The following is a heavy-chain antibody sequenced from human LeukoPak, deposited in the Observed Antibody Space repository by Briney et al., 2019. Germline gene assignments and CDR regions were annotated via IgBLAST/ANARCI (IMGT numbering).Heavy chain of an antibody. Sequence: GASVKVSCKASGYTFTSYGISWVRQAPGQGLEWMGWISAYNGNTNYAQKLQGRVTMTTDTSTSTAYVELRSLRSDDTAVYYCARENFDSYGMRAEYYYYYYMDVWGKGTTVTISS. D-gene: IGHD5-18*01. CDR2: ISAYNGNT. J-gene: IGHJ6*03. V-gene: IGHV1-18*01. CDR3: ARENFDSYGMRAEYYYYYYMDV. CDR1: GYTFTSYG.